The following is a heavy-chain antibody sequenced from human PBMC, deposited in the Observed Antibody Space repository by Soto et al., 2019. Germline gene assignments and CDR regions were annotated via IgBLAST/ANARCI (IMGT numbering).Heavy chain of an antibody. V-gene: IGHV4-39*01. CDR3: ARLNEEELVFMFEYFDY. D-gene: IGHD6-6*01. Sequence: KPSETPSLTCTVSGGSISSSSYYWGWIRQPPGKGLEWIGSIYYSGSTYYNPSLKSRVTISVDTSKNQFSLKLSSVTAADTAVYYCARLNEEELVFMFEYFDYWGQGTLVTVSS. CDR1: GGSISSSSYY. CDR2: IYYSGST. J-gene: IGHJ4*02.